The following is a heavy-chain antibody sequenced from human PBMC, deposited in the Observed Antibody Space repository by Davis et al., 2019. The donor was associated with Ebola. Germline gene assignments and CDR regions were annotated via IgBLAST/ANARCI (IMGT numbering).Heavy chain of an antibody. CDR2: INHSGST. Sequence: MPGGSLRLSCAVYGGSFSGYYWSWIRQPPGKGLEWIGEINHSGSTNYNPSLKSRVTISVDTSKNQFSLKLGSVTAADTAVYYCARLAIFGVVTRGYYFDYWGQGTLVTVSS. CDR1: GGSFSGYY. J-gene: IGHJ4*02. V-gene: IGHV4-34*01. CDR3: ARLAIFGVVTRGYYFDY. D-gene: IGHD3-3*01.